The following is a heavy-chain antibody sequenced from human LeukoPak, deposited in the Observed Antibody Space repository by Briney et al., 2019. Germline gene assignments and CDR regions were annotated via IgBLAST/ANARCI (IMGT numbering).Heavy chain of an antibody. CDR1: GFTFSNYS. J-gene: IGHJ4*02. CDR2: ISSSSSYI. Sequence: GGSLRLSCAASGFTFSNYSMNWVRQAPGKGLEWVSFISSSSSYIFYADSMKGRFTISRDNAKKSLYLQMNSLRAEDTAVYYCARGPSGYHNTGGQGTLVTVSS. V-gene: IGHV3-21*01. D-gene: IGHD5-12*01. CDR3: ARGPSGYHNT.